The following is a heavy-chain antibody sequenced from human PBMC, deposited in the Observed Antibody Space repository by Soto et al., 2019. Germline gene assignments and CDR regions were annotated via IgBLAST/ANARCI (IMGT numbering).Heavy chain of an antibody. V-gene: IGHV3-9*01. Sequence: GGSLRLSCAASGFTFDDYAMHWVRQAPGKGLERVSGISWNSGSIGYADSVKGRFTISRDNAKNSLYLQMNSLRAEDTALYYCAKDGNGEGGEGYMDVWGKGTTVTVSS. CDR2: ISWNSGSI. J-gene: IGHJ6*03. CDR1: GFTFDDYA. D-gene: IGHD4-17*01. CDR3: AKDGNGEGGEGYMDV.